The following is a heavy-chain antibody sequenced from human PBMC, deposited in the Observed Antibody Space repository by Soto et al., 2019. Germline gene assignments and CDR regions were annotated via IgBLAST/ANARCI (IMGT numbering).Heavy chain of an antibody. D-gene: IGHD4-4*01. CDR2: ISSSGNTI. Sequence: GGSLRLSCAASGFTLSNYNMKWVRQAPGKGLEWASYISSSGNTIYYADSVKGRFTISRDNAENSLYLQMNTLRVEDTAVYYCARVYTKSYYYYMDVWGKGTTVTVSS. CDR3: ARVYTKSYYYYMDV. J-gene: IGHJ6*03. CDR1: GFTLSNYN. V-gene: IGHV3-48*01.